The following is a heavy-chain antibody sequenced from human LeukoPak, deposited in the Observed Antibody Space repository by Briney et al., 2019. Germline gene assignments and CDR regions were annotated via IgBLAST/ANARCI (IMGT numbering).Heavy chain of an antibody. CDR1: GGAFNTNL. CDR2: IIPILGSA. J-gene: IGHJ4*02. CDR3: ARGARGYDFWSGYYLTFDY. V-gene: IGHV1-69*13. Sequence: SVKVSCKASGGAFNTNLVSWVRQAPGQGLEWMGGIIPILGSANYAQKFQGRVTITADESTSTAYMELSSLRSEDTAVYYCARGARGYDFWSGYYLTFDYWGQGTLVTVSS. D-gene: IGHD3-3*01.